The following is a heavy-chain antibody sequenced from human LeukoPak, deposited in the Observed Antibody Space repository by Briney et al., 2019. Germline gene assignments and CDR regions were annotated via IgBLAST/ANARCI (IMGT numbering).Heavy chain of an antibody. D-gene: IGHD5-12*01. CDR1: GFTVSSNY. CDR3: ARGEWLRWYYFDY. V-gene: IGHV3-66*01. CDR2: IYSGGST. J-gene: IGHJ4*02. Sequence: ASLRLSCSASGFTVSSNYMSWVRQAPAKGLEWVSVIYSGGSTYYADSVKGRFTISRDNSKNTLYLQMNSLRAEDTAVYYCARGEWLRWYYFDYWGQGTLVTVSS.